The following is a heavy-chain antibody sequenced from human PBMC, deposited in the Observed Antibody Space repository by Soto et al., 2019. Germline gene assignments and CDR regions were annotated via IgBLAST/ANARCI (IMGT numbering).Heavy chain of an antibody. CDR3: MRILVDTFMIYWFDL. D-gene: IGHD5-18*01. J-gene: IGHJ5*02. CDR1: GDSVRSGNYY. V-gene: IGHV4-61*01. Sequence: SETLSLTCTVSGDSVRSGNYYWSWIRQPPGKGLEWIGYIYYSGSTNYNPSLKSRVTISVDTPKNQFSLKLTSVTAADTAVYYCMRILVDTFMIYWFDLWGQGTLVTVSS. CDR2: IYYSGST.